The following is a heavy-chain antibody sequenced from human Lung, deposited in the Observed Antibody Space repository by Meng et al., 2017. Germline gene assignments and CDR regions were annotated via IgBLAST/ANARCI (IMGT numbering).Heavy chain of an antibody. CDR1: VASIRTRGYA. V-gene: IGHV4-39*01. J-gene: IGHJ5*02. D-gene: IGHD6-19*01. CDR2: IGHSGFT. Sequence: PGSVNPSAAVSLSCSVSVASIRTRGYAWGWLRQPPGKGLGWIGSIGHSGFTYYTPSLKRRVAVSLDTSKSQFSLMLTSVTAADTAVYYCVRSSAWVRTGFDPWGQGTLVTVSS. CDR3: VRSSAWVRTGFDP.